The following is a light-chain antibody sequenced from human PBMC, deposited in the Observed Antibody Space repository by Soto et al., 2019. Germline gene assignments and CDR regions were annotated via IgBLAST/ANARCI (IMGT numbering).Light chain of an antibody. Sequence: QSVLTQPASVSGSPGQSITISCTGTSSDIGGYKYVSWYQQHPGKAPKLMIYEVSNRPSGVSNRFSGSKSGNTASLTISGLQAEDEADYYCSSYRTSSMVLFGGGTKVTVL. CDR1: SSDIGGYKY. CDR3: SSYRTSSMVL. CDR2: EVS. V-gene: IGLV2-14*01. J-gene: IGLJ3*02.